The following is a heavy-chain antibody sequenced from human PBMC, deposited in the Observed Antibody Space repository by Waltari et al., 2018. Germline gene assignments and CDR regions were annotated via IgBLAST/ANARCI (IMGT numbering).Heavy chain of an antibody. D-gene: IGHD3-10*01. CDR1: GFIVSGDY. J-gene: IGHJ6*04. CDR2: VFPPGDT. CDR3: ARDPKLSCEIRGVHFDV. V-gene: IGHV3-53*02. Sequence: EVALVESGGSVVQPGGSLRLSCAASGFIVSGDYMSWVRQAPGKGLEWVSAVFPPGDTRYADSVKGRFIISRDESKNTLLLDMTSLRVEDTATYYCARDPKLSCEIRGVHFDVWGKGTTVTVSS.